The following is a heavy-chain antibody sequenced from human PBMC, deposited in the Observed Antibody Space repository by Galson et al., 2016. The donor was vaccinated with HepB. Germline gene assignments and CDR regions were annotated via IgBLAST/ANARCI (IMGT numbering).Heavy chain of an antibody. CDR3: AGSLRDGYNLNWFDP. CDR2: IYPGDSDT. D-gene: IGHD5-24*01. CDR1: GYSFTSYW. V-gene: IGHV5-51*03. Sequence: QSGAEVKKPGESLKISCKGSGYSFTSYWIGWVRQMPGKGLEWMGIIYPGDSDTRYSPSFQGQVTISADKSISTAYLQWSSLKASDTARYYCAGSLRDGYNLNWFDPWGHGTLVTVSS. J-gene: IGHJ5*02.